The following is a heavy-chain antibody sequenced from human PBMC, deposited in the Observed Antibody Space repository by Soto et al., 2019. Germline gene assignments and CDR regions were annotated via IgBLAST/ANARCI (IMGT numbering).Heavy chain of an antibody. V-gene: IGHV4-61*01. J-gene: IGHJ5*02. CDR3: ASGPVYCSSTSCYPNWFDP. CDR1: GGSVSSGSYY. CDR2: IYYSGST. D-gene: IGHD2-2*01. Sequence: TSETLSLTCTVSGGSVSSGSYYWSWIRQPPGKGLEWIGYIYYSGSTNYNPSLKSRVTISVDTSKNQFSLKLSSVTAADTAVYYCASGPVYCSSTSCYPNWFDPWGQGTLVTVSS.